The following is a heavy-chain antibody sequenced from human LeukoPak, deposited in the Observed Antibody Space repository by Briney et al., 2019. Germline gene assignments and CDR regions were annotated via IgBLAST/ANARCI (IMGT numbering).Heavy chain of an antibody. CDR1: GFTFSRYS. D-gene: IGHD6-6*01. CDR2: ISSTSTYT. V-gene: IGHV3-21*01. J-gene: IGHJ4*02. Sequence: GGSLRLSCAASGFTFSRYSMNWARQAPGKGLEWVSSISSTSTYTYYADSVKGRFTISRDNAQNSLYLQMNSLRAEDTAVYYYVRDLEYSSSSVSGRSFDYWGQGTLVTVSS. CDR3: VRDLEYSSSSVSGRSFDY.